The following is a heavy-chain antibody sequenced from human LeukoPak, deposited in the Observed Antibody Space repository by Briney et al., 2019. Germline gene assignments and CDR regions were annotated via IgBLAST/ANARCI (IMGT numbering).Heavy chain of an antibody. CDR1: GGSTTGHY. CDR2: IYYSGYT. V-gene: IGHV4-59*11. J-gene: IGHJ6*03. CDR3: ARTTMVRGTYYMDV. D-gene: IGHD3-10*01. Sequence: PSETLSLTCSVSGGSTTGHYWSWIRQPPGKGLEWIGYIYYSGYTNYNPSLRSRVTISVDTSKNQFSLKLSSVTAADTAVYYCARTTMVRGTYYMDVWGKGTTVTISS.